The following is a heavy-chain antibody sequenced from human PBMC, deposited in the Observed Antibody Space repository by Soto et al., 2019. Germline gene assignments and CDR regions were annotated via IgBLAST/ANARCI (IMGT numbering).Heavy chain of an antibody. J-gene: IGHJ6*03. Sequence: ASVKVSCKASGYTFTSYDINWVRQATGQGLEWMGWMNPNSGNTGYAQKFQGRVTMTRNTSISTAYMELSSLRSEDTAVYYCARGHSSWYFRRYYYMDVWGKGTTVTVSS. V-gene: IGHV1-8*01. CDR3: ARGHSSWYFRRYYYMDV. CDR2: MNPNSGNT. D-gene: IGHD6-13*01. CDR1: GYTFTSYD.